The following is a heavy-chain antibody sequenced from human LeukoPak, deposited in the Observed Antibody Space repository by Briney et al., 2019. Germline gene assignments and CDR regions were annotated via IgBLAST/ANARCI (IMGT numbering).Heavy chain of an antibody. D-gene: IGHD3-3*01. J-gene: IGHJ4*02. Sequence: SETLSLTCTVSGGSISSYYWSWIRQPAGKGLEWIGRIYTSGSTNYNPSLKSRVIMSVDTSKNQFSLKLSSVTAADTAVYYCAREFSDFWSGHNIFDYWGQGTLVTVSS. CDR3: AREFSDFWSGHNIFDY. V-gene: IGHV4-4*07. CDR1: GGSISSYY. CDR2: IYTSGST.